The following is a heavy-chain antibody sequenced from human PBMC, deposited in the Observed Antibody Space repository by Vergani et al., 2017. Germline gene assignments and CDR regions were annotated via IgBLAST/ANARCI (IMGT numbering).Heavy chain of an antibody. CDR3: KGDFWSGYLRGFDY. CDR2: ISGSGGST. D-gene: IGHD3-3*01. Sequence: EVQLLESGGGLVQPGGSLRLSCAASGFTFSSYAMSWVRQAPGEGLDWVSAISGSGGSTYYADSVKGRFTISRDNSKNTLYLQMNSLRAEDTAVYYCKGDFWSGYLRGFDYWGQGTLVTVSS. CDR1: GFTFSSYA. V-gene: IGHV3-23*01. J-gene: IGHJ4*02.